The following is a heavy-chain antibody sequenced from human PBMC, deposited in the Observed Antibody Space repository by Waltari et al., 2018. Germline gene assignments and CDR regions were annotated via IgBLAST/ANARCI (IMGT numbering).Heavy chain of an antibody. CDR3: ARGGRITIFGVVNTFDY. Sequence: QLQLQESGSGLVKPSQTLSLTCAVSGGSISSGGYSWSWIRQPPGKGLEWIGEINHSGSTNYNPSLKSRVTISVDTSKNQFSLKLSSVTAADTAVYYCARGGRITIFGVVNTFDYWGQGTLVTVSS. CDR1: GGSISSGGYS. V-gene: IGHV4-30-2*01. D-gene: IGHD3-3*01. CDR2: INHSGST. J-gene: IGHJ4*02.